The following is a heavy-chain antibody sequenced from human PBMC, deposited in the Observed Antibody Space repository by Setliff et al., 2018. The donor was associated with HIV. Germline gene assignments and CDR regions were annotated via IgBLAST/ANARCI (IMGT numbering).Heavy chain of an antibody. CDR1: GYSIRSGYY. V-gene: IGHV4-38-2*02. Sequence: SETLSLTCTVSGYSIRSGYYWGWIRQPPRKGLEWIGSIYHSGSTYYNPSLKSRVSISVDTSKNIFFLQMNNLRVEDTAVYFCAREFRGAPLYFYYGMDVWGQGTTVTVSS. CDR2: IYHSGST. J-gene: IGHJ6*02. CDR3: AREFRGAPLYFYYGMDV. D-gene: IGHD3-10*01.